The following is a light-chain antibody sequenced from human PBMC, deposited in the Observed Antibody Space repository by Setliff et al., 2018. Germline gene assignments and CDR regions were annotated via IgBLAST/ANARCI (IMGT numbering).Light chain of an antibody. CDR2: EVS. CDR3: SSYTSSSTRV. V-gene: IGLV2-14*01. CDR1: SSDVGYYNY. Sequence: LTQPASVSGSPGQSITISCTGTSSDVGYYNYVSWYQRHPGKAPKLMIYEVSNRPSGVSNRFSGSKSGNTASLTISGLQAEDEADYYCSSYTSSSTRVFGTGTKVTVL. J-gene: IGLJ1*01.